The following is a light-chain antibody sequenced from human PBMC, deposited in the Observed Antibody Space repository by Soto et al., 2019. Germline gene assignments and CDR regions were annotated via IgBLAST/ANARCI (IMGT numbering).Light chain of an antibody. CDR1: SSNIGAGYD. CDR3: QSYDSTLSARYV. CDR2: GNT. J-gene: IGLJ1*01. V-gene: IGLV1-40*01. Sequence: QAVVTQPPSVSGAPGQRVTISCTGSSSNIGAGYDVHWYQQRPGTAPKLLIFGNTNRPSGVPDRFSGSKSGTSASLAITGLQAEDEGDYYCQSYDSTLSARYVFGTGPKVTVL.